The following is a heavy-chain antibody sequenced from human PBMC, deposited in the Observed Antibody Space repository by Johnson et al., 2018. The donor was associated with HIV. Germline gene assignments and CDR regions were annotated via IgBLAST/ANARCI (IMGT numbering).Heavy chain of an antibody. D-gene: IGHD2-2*01. CDR2: ISYDGSNK. CDR3: AKDLHGYQLRDDAFDI. Sequence: QVQLVESGGGVVQPGGSLRLSCAASGFTFSSCAMHWVRQAPGKGLEWVAVISYDGSNKYYADSVKGRFTISRDNSKNTLYLQMNSLRAEDTAVYYCAKDLHGYQLRDDAFDIWGQGTMVTVSS. CDR1: GFTFSSCA. J-gene: IGHJ3*02. V-gene: IGHV3-30-3*01.